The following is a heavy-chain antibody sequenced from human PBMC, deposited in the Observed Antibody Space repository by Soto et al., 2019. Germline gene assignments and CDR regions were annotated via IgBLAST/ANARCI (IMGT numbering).Heavy chain of an antibody. Sequence: QVQLVQSGAEVKKPGSSVKVSCKASGGTFSRYTINWVRQAPGQGLEWMGRIIPIAAIANYTQKFQGRVTISVDQSSTTAYMELSSLRSDDTAVYYRARGSTIVRGAPSWFDPWGQGTLVTVSS. J-gene: IGHJ5*02. CDR1: GGTFSRYT. D-gene: IGHD3-10*01. V-gene: IGHV1-69*02. CDR3: ARGSTIVRGAPSWFDP. CDR2: IIPIAAIA.